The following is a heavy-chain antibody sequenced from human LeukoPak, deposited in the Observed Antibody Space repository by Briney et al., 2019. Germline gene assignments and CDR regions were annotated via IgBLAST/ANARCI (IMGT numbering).Heavy chain of an antibody. CDR1: GGSISSYY. CDR2: IYYSGST. D-gene: IGHD3-22*01. Sequence: PSETLSLTCTVSGGSISSYYWSRIRQPPGKGLEWIGYIYYSGSTNYNPSLKSRVTISVDTSKNQFSLKLSSVTAADTAVYYCARGPDSSGYYDPFDYWGQGTLVTVSS. J-gene: IGHJ4*02. CDR3: ARGPDSSGYYDPFDY. V-gene: IGHV4-59*01.